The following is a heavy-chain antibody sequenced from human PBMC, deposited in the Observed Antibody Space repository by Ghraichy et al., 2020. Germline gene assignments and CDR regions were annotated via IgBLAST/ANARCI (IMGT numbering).Heavy chain of an antibody. J-gene: IGHJ4*02. V-gene: IGHV3-72*01. D-gene: IGHD4-11*01. CDR3: ARPVGNTHHHYSH. CDR1: GFTFSAHF. CDR2: TRDKGSSYTT. Sequence: SLNITCAASGFTFSAHFMDWVRQAPGKGLEWVGRTRDKGSSYTTEYAASVKGRFIVSRDDSKNSLYLQINSLKTEDTAVYYCARPVGNTHHHYSHWGQGTLVTVSS.